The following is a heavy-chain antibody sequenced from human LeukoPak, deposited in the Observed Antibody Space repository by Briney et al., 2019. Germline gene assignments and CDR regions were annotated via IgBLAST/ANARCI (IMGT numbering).Heavy chain of an antibody. CDR2: ISAYNGNT. Sequence: ASVKVSCKASGGTFSSYAISWVRQAPGQGLEWMGWISAYNGNTNYAQKLQGRVTMTTDTSTSTAYMELRSLRSDDTAVYYCARVRRGCSSTSCYRSYPFDYWGQGTLVTVSS. CDR3: ARVRRGCSSTSCYRSYPFDY. J-gene: IGHJ4*02. V-gene: IGHV1-18*01. CDR1: GGTFSSYA. D-gene: IGHD2-2*01.